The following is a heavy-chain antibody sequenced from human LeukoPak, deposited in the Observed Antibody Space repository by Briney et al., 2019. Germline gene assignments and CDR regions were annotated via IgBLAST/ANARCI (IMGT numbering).Heavy chain of an antibody. V-gene: IGHV3-7*01. J-gene: IGHJ3*02. CDR2: IKQDGSEK. Sequence: GGSLRLSCAASGFTFSSYWMSWVRQAPGKGLEWVANIKQDGSEKYYVDSVKGRFTISRDNAKNSLYLQMNSLRAEDTGVYYCARVMYYDILTGYSPDAFDIWGQGTMVTVSS. D-gene: IGHD3-9*01. CDR3: ARVMYYDILTGYSPDAFDI. CDR1: GFTFSSYW.